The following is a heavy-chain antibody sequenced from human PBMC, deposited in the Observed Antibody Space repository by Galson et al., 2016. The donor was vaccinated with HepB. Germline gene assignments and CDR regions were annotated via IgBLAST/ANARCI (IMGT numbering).Heavy chain of an antibody. CDR2: IYYSGST. J-gene: IGHJ5*02. CDR3: ARFSTRFDP. D-gene: IGHD2-2*01. CDR1: GGSISGTNYY. V-gene: IGHV4-39*01. Sequence: ETLSLTCIVSGGSISGTNYYWSWIRQPPGKGLEWIGSIYYSGSTHYNLSLKSRVTISVDTSKNQFSLRVTSVTAADTAVYYCARFSTRFDPWGQGNLVTVSS.